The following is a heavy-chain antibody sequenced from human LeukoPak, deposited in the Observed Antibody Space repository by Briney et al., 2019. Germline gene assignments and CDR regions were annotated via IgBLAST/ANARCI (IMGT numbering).Heavy chain of an antibody. CDR1: GYSFTSHY. CDR2: INPSGSST. Sequence: ASVKVSCKASGYSFTSHYMHWVRQAPGQGLEWMGLINPSGSSTLYAQKFQGRVTMTRDMSTSTVYMELSSLRSEDTAVYYCARCSLRRFLGGSFSVGVFDPWGQGTLVTVSS. J-gene: IGHJ5*02. D-gene: IGHD1-26*01. V-gene: IGHV1-46*01. CDR3: ARCSLRRFLGGSFSVGVFDP.